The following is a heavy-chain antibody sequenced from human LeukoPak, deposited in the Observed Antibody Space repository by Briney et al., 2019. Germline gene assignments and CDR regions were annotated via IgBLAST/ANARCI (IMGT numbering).Heavy chain of an antibody. CDR1: GYTFTSYD. V-gene: IGHV1-18*01. D-gene: IGHD1-14*01. J-gene: IGHJ5*02. Sequence: ASVKVSCKASGYTFTSYDISWVRQAPGQGLEWMGWISAYNDNTNYAQKLQGRVTMTTDTSTSTAYMELRSLRSDDTAVYYCARVYHNRQNLGGYWFDPWGQGTLVTVSS. CDR3: ARVYHNRQNLGGYWFDP. CDR2: ISAYNDNT.